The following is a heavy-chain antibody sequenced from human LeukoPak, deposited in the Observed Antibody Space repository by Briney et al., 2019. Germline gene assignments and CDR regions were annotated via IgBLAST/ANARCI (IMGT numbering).Heavy chain of an antibody. V-gene: IGHV3-48*01. J-gene: IGHJ6*03. CDR3: ARIAARKGYYYMDV. D-gene: IGHD6-6*01. CDR2: ISSSSTI. CDR1: GFTFSSYS. Sequence: AGTLRLSCAASGFTFSSYSMNWVRQAQGKGLEWVSYISSSSTIYYADSLKGRFTISRDNAKNSLYLQMNSLRAEDTAVYYCARIAARKGYYYMDVWGKGTTVTVSS.